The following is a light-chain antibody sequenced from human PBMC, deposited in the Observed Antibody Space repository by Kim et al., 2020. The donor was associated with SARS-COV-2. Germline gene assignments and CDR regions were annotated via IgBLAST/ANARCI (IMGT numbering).Light chain of an antibody. V-gene: IGLV7-46*01. CDR1: TGAVSSGHY. J-gene: IGLJ3*02. CDR2: DTT. Sequence: PGGTVTLTCGSNTGAVSSGHYPYWVQQKPRQAPRTLIYDTTKKHSSTPARFSGSLLGDKAALTLSGALPEDEADYYCLVSYANVGVFGGGTQLTVL. CDR3: LVSYANVGV.